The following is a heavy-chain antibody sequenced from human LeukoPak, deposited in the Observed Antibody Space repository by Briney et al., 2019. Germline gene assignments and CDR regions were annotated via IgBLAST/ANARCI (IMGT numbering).Heavy chain of an antibody. CDR1: GFTFSSYG. J-gene: IGHJ4*02. D-gene: IGHD3-10*01. CDR2: IRYDGSNE. Sequence: GSLRLSCAASGFTFSSYGIHWVRQAPGKGLEWVAFIRYDGSNEYYADSVKGRFTISRDNSKNTLYLQMNSLRAEDTAVYYCARDEGLYSVVLGADYNCFDYWGQGTLVTVSS. V-gene: IGHV3-30*02. CDR3: ARDEGLYSVVLGADYNCFDY.